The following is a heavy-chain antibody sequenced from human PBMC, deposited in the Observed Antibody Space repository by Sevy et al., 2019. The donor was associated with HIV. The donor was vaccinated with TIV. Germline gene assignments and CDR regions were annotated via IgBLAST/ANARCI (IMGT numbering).Heavy chain of an antibody. Sequence: GGSLRLSCAVSGFTFSNYWMHWVRQAPGKGLEWVGRIKSKTDGGTTDYAAPVKGRFTISRDDSKNTLYLQMNSLKTEDTAVYYCNTLLANYYYYGMDVWGQGTTVTVSS. CDR3: NTLLANYYYYGMDV. D-gene: IGHD2-21*01. CDR2: IKSKTDGGTT. V-gene: IGHV3-15*01. J-gene: IGHJ6*02. CDR1: GFTFSNYW.